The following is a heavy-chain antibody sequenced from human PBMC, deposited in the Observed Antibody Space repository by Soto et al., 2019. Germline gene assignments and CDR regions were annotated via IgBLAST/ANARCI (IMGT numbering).Heavy chain of an antibody. J-gene: IGHJ6*02. Sequence: SETLSLTCTVSGGSISSSSYYWGWIRQPPGKGLEWIGSIYCSGSTYYNPSLKSRVTISVDTSKNQLSLKVSSVTAADTTVYYCARVARGSSYYYGMDVWGQGTTVTVSS. D-gene: IGHD3-10*01. CDR2: IYCSGST. CDR3: ARVARGSSYYYGMDV. V-gene: IGHV4-39*01. CDR1: GGSISSSSYY.